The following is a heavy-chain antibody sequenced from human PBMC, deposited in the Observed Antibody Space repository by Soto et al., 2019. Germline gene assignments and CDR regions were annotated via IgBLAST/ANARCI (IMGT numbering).Heavy chain of an antibody. J-gene: IGHJ4*02. D-gene: IGHD2-2*01. CDR2: INHSGST. CDR1: GGSFSGYY. V-gene: IGHV4-34*01. Sequence: QVQLQQWGAGLLKPSETLSLTCAVYGGSFSGYYWSWIRQPPGKGLEWIGEINHSGSTNYNPSLKRRVTISVDTSKNQFSLKLSSVTAADTAVYYCARDRYCSSTSCYRGFPDYWGQGTLVTVSS. CDR3: ARDRYCSSTSCYRGFPDY.